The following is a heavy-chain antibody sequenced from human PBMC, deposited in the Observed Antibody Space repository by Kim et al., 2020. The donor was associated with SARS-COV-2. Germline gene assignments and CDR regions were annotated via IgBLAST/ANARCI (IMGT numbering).Heavy chain of an antibody. CDR3: AKGLN. Sequence: ICYRRTTNYNPSLKSRVTISIDTSKNQFSLKLSSVTAADTAVYYCAKGLNWGQGTLVTVSS. J-gene: IGHJ4*02. V-gene: IGHV4-39*01. CDR2: ICYRRTT.